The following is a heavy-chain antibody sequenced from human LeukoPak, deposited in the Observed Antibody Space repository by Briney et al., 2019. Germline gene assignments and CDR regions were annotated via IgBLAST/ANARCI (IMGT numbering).Heavy chain of an antibody. D-gene: IGHD6-19*01. J-gene: IGHJ6*03. CDR3: ARDKWAYSSGWYYYYYYMDV. Sequence: ASVKVSCKASGYTFTSYGISWVRQAPGQGLEWMGWISAYNGNTNYAQKLQGRVTMTTDTSTSTAYMELRSLRSDDTAVYYCARDKWAYSSGWYYYYYYMDVWGKGTTVTVSS. CDR2: ISAYNGNT. CDR1: GYTFTSYG. V-gene: IGHV1-18*01.